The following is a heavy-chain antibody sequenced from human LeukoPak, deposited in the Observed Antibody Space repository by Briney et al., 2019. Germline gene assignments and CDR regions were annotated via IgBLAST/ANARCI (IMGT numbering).Heavy chain of an antibody. D-gene: IGHD3-3*01. CDR1: GGSLSGSY. CDR3: ARARRDSGYYKVDY. J-gene: IGHJ4*02. V-gene: IGHV4-34*01. CDR2: INHSGSA. Sequence: SETLSLTCAVYGGSLSGSYWSWIRQPPGKGLEWIGEINHSGSANYNPSLKSRVTLSMDKPKNQFSLNLNSVTAADTAVYYCARARRDSGYYKVDYWGQGTLVTVSS.